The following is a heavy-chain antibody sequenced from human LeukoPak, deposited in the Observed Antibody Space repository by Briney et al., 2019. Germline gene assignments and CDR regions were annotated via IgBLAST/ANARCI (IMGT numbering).Heavy chain of an antibody. V-gene: IGHV5-51*01. D-gene: IGHD2-8*01. Sequence: GESLKISCKGSGNTFGSNWIAWVRQMPGKGLELMGIIFPADSDTRLSPSFQGQVTISVDKSISTAYLQWSSLKASDTAMYYCARSPLYQSFDYRGQGTLVTVSS. J-gene: IGHJ4*02. CDR1: GNTFGSNW. CDR2: IFPADSDT. CDR3: ARSPLYQSFDY.